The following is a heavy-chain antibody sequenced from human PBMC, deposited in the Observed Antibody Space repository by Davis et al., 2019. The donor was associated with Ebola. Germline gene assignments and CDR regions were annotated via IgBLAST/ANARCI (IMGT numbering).Heavy chain of an antibody. V-gene: IGHV3-48*04. J-gene: IGHJ5*01. Sequence: GESLKISCAASGYTFSDYSINWVRQTPGMGLEWVSYISGSGNTIEYADSVKGRFTISRDNAKNSVYLQMDSLRVEDTALYYCARGPPGRSWFDSWGQGTLVTVSS. CDR2: ISGSGNTI. CDR1: GYTFSDYS. CDR3: ARGPPGRSWFDS.